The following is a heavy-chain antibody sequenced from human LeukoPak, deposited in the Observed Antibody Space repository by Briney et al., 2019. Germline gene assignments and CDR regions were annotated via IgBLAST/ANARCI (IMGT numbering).Heavy chain of an antibody. D-gene: IGHD1-26*01. V-gene: IGHV1-2*02. CDR2: INPDSGGT. CDR3: AKDLGSGSYQPSDY. Sequence: ASVKVSCKASGYTFTGYYMHWVRQAPGQGLEWMGWINPDSGGTRYAQKFQGRVTMTRDTSIRTVYMELSRLRSDDTAVYYCAKDLGSGSYQPSDYWGQGTLVTVSS. J-gene: IGHJ4*02. CDR1: GYTFTGYY.